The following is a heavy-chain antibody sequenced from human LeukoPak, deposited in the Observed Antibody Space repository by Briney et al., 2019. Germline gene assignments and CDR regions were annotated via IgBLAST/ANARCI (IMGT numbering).Heavy chain of an antibody. CDR3: ARVGLSQPDAFDI. Sequence: GGSLRLSCAASGFTFSSYAMSWVRQAPGKGLEWVSAISGSGGSTYYADSVKGRFTISRDNSKNTLYLQMNSLRAEDTAVYYCARVGLSQPDAFDIWGQGTMVTVSS. CDR2: ISGSGGST. V-gene: IGHV3-23*01. D-gene: IGHD3-10*01. CDR1: GFTFSSYA. J-gene: IGHJ3*02.